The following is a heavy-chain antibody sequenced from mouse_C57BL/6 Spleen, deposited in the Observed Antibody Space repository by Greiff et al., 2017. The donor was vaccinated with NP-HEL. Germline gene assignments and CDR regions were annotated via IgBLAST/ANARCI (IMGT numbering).Heavy chain of an antibody. CDR3: TYYYGSRVWYFDV. V-gene: IGHV6-3*01. J-gene: IGHJ1*03. CDR1: GFTFSNYW. Sequence: EVHLVESGGGLVQPGGSMKLSCVASGFTFSNYWMNWVRQSPEKGLEWVAQIRLKSDNYATHYAESVKGRFTISRDDSKSSVYLQMNNLRAEDTGIYYCTYYYGSRVWYFDVWGTGTTVTVSS. CDR2: IRLKSDNYAT. D-gene: IGHD1-1*01.